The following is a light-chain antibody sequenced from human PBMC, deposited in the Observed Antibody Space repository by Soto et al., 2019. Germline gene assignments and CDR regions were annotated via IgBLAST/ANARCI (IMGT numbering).Light chain of an antibody. Sequence: DIQMTQSPSTLSASVGDRVTITCRASQSISSWLAGYQQKPGKAPKLLIDKASSLESGVPSRFSGSVSGTEFTLTISSLQPYDFASYYCQQDNSYPTFGQGTKVEIK. CDR2: KAS. J-gene: IGKJ1*01. V-gene: IGKV1-5*03. CDR3: QQDNSYPT. CDR1: QSISSW.